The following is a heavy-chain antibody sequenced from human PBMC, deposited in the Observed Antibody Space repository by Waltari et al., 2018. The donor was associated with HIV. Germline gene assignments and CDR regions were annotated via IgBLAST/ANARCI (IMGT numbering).Heavy chain of an antibody. CDR1: GFTFSSYA. CDR3: ARAASGYGPCAFDI. Sequence: QVQLVESGGGVVQPGRSLRLSCAASGFTFSSYAMHWVRQAPGKGLEWVAVISYDGSNKYYADSVKGRFTISRDNSKNTLYLQMNSLRAEDTAVYYCARAASGYGPCAFDIWGQGTMVTVSS. J-gene: IGHJ3*02. V-gene: IGHV3-30*04. D-gene: IGHD5-12*01. CDR2: ISYDGSNK.